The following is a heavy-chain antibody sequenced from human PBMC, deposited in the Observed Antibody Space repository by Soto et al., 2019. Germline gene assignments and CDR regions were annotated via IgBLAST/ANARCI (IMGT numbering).Heavy chain of an antibody. J-gene: IGHJ6*02. V-gene: IGHV4-30-4*01. CDR3: ARDLWGYCGTDCYPLDV. D-gene: IGHD2-21*02. CDR1: GGSISRCDCY. CDR2: IYYSGST. Sequence: SEALSLTCTVCGGSISRCDCYWTWVRQPPGKGLEWIGYIYYSGSTYYSPSLKSRVTISVDTAKNQFSLKLSSVTAADTAVYYCARDLWGYCGTDCYPLDVWGQGTTVT.